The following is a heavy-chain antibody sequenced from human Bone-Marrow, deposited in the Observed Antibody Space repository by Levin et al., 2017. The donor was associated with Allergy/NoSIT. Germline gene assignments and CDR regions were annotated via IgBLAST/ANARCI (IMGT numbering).Heavy chain of an antibody. Sequence: GESLKISCEASGFTFNMFAMNWVRQGPGKGLQWVSGISGSGIATYYADSVKGRFTISRDNSRKTLYLQMDSLTPENTAVYYCAKAAWRVDYYGVDVWGQGTTVTVSS. V-gene: IGHV3-23*01. CDR2: ISGSGIAT. CDR3: AKAAWRVDYYGVDV. J-gene: IGHJ6*02. D-gene: IGHD3-3*01. CDR1: GFTFNMFA.